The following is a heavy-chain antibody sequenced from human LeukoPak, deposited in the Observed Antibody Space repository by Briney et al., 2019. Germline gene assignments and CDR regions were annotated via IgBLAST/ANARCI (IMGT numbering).Heavy chain of an antibody. V-gene: IGHV1-8*02. D-gene: IGHD6-13*01. CDR1: GYTFTGYY. CDR3: AVAAAQFDY. J-gene: IGHJ4*02. Sequence: ASVKVPCKASGYTFTGYYMHWVRQATGQGLEWMGWMNPNSGNTGYAQKFQGRVTMTRNTSISTAYMELSSLRSEDTAVYYCAVAAAQFDYWGQGTLVTVSS. CDR2: MNPNSGNT.